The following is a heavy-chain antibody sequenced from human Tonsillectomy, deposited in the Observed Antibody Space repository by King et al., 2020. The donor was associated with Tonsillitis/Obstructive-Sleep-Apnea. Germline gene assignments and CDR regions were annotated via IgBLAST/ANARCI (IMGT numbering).Heavy chain of an antibody. CDR3: ARVRGGDNDYGGNGFDY. CDR2: MNCNVSST. V-gene: IGHV3-20*04. CDR1: GFTFDDYG. J-gene: IGHJ4*02. Sequence: VQLVESGGGVVLPGGSLRLSCAASGFTFDDYGMSLVRQAPGNGMEWVSGMNCNVSSTWYAYSVTGRFTISRDNAKTSLYLQMNSLGAEDTALYYCARVRGGDNDYGGNGFDYWGQGTLVTVSS. D-gene: IGHD4-23*01.